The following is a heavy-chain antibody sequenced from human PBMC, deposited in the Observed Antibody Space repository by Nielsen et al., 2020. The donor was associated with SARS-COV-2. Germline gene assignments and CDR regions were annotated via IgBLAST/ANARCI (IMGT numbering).Heavy chain of an antibody. V-gene: IGHV3-9*01. D-gene: IGHD1-26*01. Sequence: SLKISCAASGFTFDDYAMHWVRQAPGKGLEWFSGISWNSGSIGYADSVKGRFTISRDNAKNSLYLQMNSLRAEDTALYYCAKDIGYSGSYYFAYWGQGTLVTVSS. CDR2: ISWNSGSI. CDR3: AKDIGYSGSYYFAY. CDR1: GFTFDDYA. J-gene: IGHJ4*02.